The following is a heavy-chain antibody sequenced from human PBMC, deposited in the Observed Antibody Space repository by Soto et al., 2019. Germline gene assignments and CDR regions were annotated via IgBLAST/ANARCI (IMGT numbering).Heavy chain of an antibody. V-gene: IGHV3-33*01. Sequence: GGSLRLSCAASGFTFSSYGMHWVRQAPGKGLEWVAVIWYDGSNKYYADSVKGRFTIPRDNSKNTLYLQMNSLRAEDTAVYYCARDEGYDYGEYYFDYWGQGTLVTVSS. CDR2: IWYDGSNK. D-gene: IGHD4-17*01. CDR3: ARDEGYDYGEYYFDY. CDR1: GFTFSSYG. J-gene: IGHJ4*02.